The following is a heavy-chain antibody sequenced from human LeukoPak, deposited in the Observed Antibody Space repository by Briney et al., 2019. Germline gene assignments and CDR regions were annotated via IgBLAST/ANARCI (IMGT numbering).Heavy chain of an antibody. Sequence: GGSLRLSCAASGFTFSTYAMNWVRQAPGKGLEWVSGISGSGGTTYYADSVKGRFTISRDNSKNTLYLQMNYLRAEDTALYYCARKYSTSWYVDYWGQGTLVTVSS. D-gene: IGHD2-2*01. V-gene: IGHV3-23*01. CDR3: ARKYSTSWYVDY. J-gene: IGHJ4*02. CDR2: ISGSGGTT. CDR1: GFTFSTYA.